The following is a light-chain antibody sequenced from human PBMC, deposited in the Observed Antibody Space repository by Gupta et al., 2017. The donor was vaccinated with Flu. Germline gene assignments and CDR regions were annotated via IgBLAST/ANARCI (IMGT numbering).Light chain of an antibody. J-gene: IGKJ1*01. V-gene: IGKV3-20*01. Sequence: GTLSLSPGERATLSCRASQSVSSSYLAWYQQKPGQAPRLLIYGASSRATGIPDRFSGSGSGTDFTLTISRLDPEDFAVYYCQQYGSSPRTFGQGTKVEIK. CDR1: QSVSSSY. CDR3: QQYGSSPRT. CDR2: GAS.